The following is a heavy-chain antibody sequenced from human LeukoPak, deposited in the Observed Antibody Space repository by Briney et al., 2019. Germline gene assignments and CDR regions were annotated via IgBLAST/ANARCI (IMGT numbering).Heavy chain of an antibody. D-gene: IGHD3-10*01. Sequence: SETLSLTCTVSGGYISSYYWSWIRQPAGKGLEWIGSIYYSGSTYYNPSLKSRVTISVDTSKNQFSLKLSSVTAADTAVYYCARKGGSGSYYLLFDYWGQGTLVTVSS. CDR3: ARKGGSGSYYLLFDY. CDR2: IYYSGST. V-gene: IGHV4-4*07. J-gene: IGHJ4*02. CDR1: GGYISSYY.